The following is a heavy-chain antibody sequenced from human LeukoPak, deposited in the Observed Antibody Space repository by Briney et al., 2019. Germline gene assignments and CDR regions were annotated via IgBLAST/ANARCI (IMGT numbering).Heavy chain of an antibody. CDR2: ISYDGSNK. Sequence: PGGSLRLSCAASGFTFSSYGMHWVRQAPGKGLEWVAVISYDGSNKYYADSVKGRFTISRDNSKNTLYLQMNSLRAEDTAVYYCAKLAYCGGDCYSGDEYWGQGTLVTVSS. CDR1: GFTFSSYG. CDR3: AKLAYCGGDCYSGDEY. D-gene: IGHD2-21*02. V-gene: IGHV3-30*18. J-gene: IGHJ4*02.